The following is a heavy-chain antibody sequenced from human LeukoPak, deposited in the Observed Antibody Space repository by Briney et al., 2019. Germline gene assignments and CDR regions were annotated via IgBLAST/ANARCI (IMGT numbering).Heavy chain of an antibody. CDR2: ISGSGGST. CDR1: GFTFSSYA. CDR3: AIGLHLGELSLYPFDY. D-gene: IGHD3-16*02. J-gene: IGHJ4*02. V-gene: IGHV3-23*01. Sequence: GGSLRLSCAASGFTFSSYAMSWVRQAPGKGLEWVSAISGSGGSTYYADSVKGRFTISRDNSKNTLYLQMNSLRAEDTAVYYCAIGLHLGELSLYPFDYWGQGTLVTVSS.